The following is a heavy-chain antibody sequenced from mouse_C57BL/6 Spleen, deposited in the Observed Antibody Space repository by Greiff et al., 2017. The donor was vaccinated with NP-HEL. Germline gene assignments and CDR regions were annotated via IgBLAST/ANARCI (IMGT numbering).Heavy chain of an antibody. Sequence: EVKLMESGGGLVQPKGSLKLSCAASGFTFNTYAMHWVRQAPGKGLEWVARIRSKRSNYATYYADSVKDRFTISRDDSQSMLSLQMNNLTTEDTAMYYCVGDTTEGFAYWGQGTLVTVSA. CDR2: IRSKRSNYAT. V-gene: IGHV10-3*01. J-gene: IGHJ3*01. CDR3: VGDTTEGFAY. D-gene: IGHD1-1*01. CDR1: GFTFNTYA.